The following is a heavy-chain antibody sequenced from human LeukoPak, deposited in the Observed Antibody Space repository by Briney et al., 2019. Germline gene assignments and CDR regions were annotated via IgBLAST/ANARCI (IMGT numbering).Heavy chain of an antibody. CDR2: ISGSGGST. J-gene: IGHJ4*02. CDR3: AKNLDNWNGIAFDY. Sequence: GGSLRLSCAASGFTFSNYAMSWVRQAPGKGLEWVSAISGSGGSTYYADSVKGRFTISRDNSKNTLYLQMNSLRAEDTAVYYCAKNLDNWNGIAFDYWGQGTLVTVSS. V-gene: IGHV3-23*01. D-gene: IGHD1-20*01. CDR1: GFTFSNYA.